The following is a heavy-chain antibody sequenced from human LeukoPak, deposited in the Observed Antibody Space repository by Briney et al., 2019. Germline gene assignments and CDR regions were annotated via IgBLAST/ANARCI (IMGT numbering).Heavy chain of an antibody. CDR1: GGSISSYY. Sequence: PSETLSLTCTVSGGSISSYYWSWIRQPPGKGLEWIGYIYYSGSTNYNPSLKSRVTISVDTSKNQFSLKPSSVTAADTAVYYCARGSPYSSGYYHTPWDNWFDPWGQGTLVTVSS. CDR3: ARGSPYSSGYYHTPWDNWFDP. CDR2: IYYSGST. J-gene: IGHJ5*02. V-gene: IGHV4-59*01. D-gene: IGHD3-22*01.